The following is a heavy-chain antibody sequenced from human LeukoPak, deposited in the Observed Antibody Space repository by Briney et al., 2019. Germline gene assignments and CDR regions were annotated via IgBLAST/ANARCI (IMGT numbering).Heavy chain of an antibody. CDR1: GLTVSSNC. CDR2: ICSDNIN. J-gene: IGHJ4*02. CDR3: VGDVLRSSGSF. Sequence: GGSLRLSCAVSGLTVSSNCMSWGRQAPGKGLEWLAIICSDNINQYSDSAKGRFTISRDDSKNMLYLQMNSLRADDSAIYYCVGDVLRSSGSFWGQGTLVTVSS. V-gene: IGHV3-53*01. D-gene: IGHD6-19*01.